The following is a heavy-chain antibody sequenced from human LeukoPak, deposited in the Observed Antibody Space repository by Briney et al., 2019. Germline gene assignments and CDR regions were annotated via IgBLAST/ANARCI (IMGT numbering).Heavy chain of an antibody. CDR3: ATDYTTGYFPY. V-gene: IGHV3-23*01. CDR2: ISSTGDVT. D-gene: IGHD3-9*01. CDR1: GFTFSGYA. Sequence: GGSLRLSCSASGFTFSGYAMSWVRQAPGKGLEWLSTISSTGDVTYHADSVKGRFTISRDNSKNTLYLQMTTLRVDDTAIYYCATDYTTGYFPYWGQGTLVTVSS. J-gene: IGHJ4*02.